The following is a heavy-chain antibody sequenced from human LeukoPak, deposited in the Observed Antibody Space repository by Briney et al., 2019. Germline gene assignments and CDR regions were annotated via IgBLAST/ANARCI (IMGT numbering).Heavy chain of an antibody. J-gene: IGHJ5*02. CDR1: GGSFSGYY. Sequence: PSETLSLTCAVYGGSFSGYYWSWIRQPPGKGLEWIAQINHGGSTSYNPSLKSRVTISVDTSKNQFSLKLSSVTAADTAVYYCARENTMAGFDPWGQGTLVTVSS. CDR2: INHGGST. CDR3: ARENTMAGFDP. D-gene: IGHD3-10*01. V-gene: IGHV4-34*01.